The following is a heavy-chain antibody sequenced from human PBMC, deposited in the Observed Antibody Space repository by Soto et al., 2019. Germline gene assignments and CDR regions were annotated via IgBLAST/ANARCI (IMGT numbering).Heavy chain of an antibody. J-gene: IGHJ6*03. Sequence: EVQLLDSGGCSLQPGGSLRLSCTASGFDFNRHAMSWVRQAPGKGLEWVSVISASGDRTYYADSVKGRFTISRDNSRNTLYLQMNSLRDEDTAVYYCAKGGAMIAFGGILAYPGMYYYYYYMDVWGKGTTVTVSS. CDR2: ISASGDRT. D-gene: IGHD3-16*02. V-gene: IGHV3-23*01. CDR3: AKGGAMIAFGGILAYPGMYYYYYYMDV. CDR1: GFDFNRHA.